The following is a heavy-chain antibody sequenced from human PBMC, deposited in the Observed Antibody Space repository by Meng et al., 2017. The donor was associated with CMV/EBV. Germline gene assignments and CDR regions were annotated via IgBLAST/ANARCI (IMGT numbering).Heavy chain of an antibody. Sequence: SGGTFSSYGISRVRQAPGQGLEWMGGIIPIFGTANYAQKFQGRVTITTDESTSTAYMELSSLRSEDTAVYYCARGFWSGYLNWFDPWGQGTLVTVSS. CDR2: IIPIFGTA. CDR1: GGTFSSYG. D-gene: IGHD3-3*01. J-gene: IGHJ5*02. CDR3: ARGFWSGYLNWFDP. V-gene: IGHV1-69*05.